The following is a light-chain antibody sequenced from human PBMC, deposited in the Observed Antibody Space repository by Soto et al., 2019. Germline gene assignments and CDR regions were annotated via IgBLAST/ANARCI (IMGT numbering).Light chain of an antibody. J-gene: IGLJ2*01. CDR2: ETT. Sequence: QSALAQPASVSGSPGQSVTISCTGSSSDVGNSNLVSWFQQAPGKAPKLIIYETTERPSGVSGRFSGSKSGDTASLTISALQAEDEAVYYCCSYVSTSTSLLFGGGTKLTVL. V-gene: IGLV2-23*01. CDR1: SSDVGNSNL. CDR3: CSYVSTSTSLL.